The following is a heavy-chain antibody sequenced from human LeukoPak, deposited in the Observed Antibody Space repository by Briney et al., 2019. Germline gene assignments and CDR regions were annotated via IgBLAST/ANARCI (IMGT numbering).Heavy chain of an antibody. CDR1: GGSISNYY. CDR3: ARGRHYYDSSGPPYWYFDL. V-gene: IGHV4-4*07. J-gene: IGHJ2*01. D-gene: IGHD3-22*01. CDR2: IYTSGNT. Sequence: SETLSLTCTVSGGSISNYYWSWIRQPAGKGLEWIGRIYTSGNTNYNPSLKSRVTISVDTSKNQFSLKLSSVTAADAAVYYCARGRHYYDSSGPPYWYFDLWGRGTLVTVSS.